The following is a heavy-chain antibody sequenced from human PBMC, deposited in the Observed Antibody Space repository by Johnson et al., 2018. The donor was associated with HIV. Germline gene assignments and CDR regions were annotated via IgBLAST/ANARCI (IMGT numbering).Heavy chain of an antibody. D-gene: IGHD5-12*01. J-gene: IGHJ3*02. V-gene: IGHV3-30*02. CDR2: IRYDGSNK. Sequence: QVQLVESGGGVVQPGGSLRLSCAASGFTFSSYGMHWVRQAPGKGLEWVAFIRYDGSNKYYGDAVKGRFTISRDDSKNTLYLQMNSLKTEDTAVYYCTTHSGYESDAFDIWGQGTMVTVSS. CDR1: GFTFSSYG. CDR3: TTHSGYESDAFDI.